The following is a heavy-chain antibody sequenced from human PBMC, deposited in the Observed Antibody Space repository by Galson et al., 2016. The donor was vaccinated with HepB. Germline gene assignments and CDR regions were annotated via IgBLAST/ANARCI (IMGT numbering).Heavy chain of an antibody. J-gene: IGHJ4*02. CDR2: VYPSGEI. D-gene: IGHD1-26*01. Sequence: SETLSLTCSISGDSISSYHWSWMRQPAGKGLEWIGRVYPSGEINYNPSLKSRLTMSLDTSNRRFSLKVRSVTAADTATYFCARGRRAEGLDSWGQGILITVSS. CDR3: ARGRRAEGLDS. V-gene: IGHV4-4*07. CDR1: GDSISSYH.